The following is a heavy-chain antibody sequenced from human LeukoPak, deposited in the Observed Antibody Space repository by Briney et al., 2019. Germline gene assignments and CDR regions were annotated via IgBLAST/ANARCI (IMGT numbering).Heavy chain of an antibody. CDR1: GLAFSSYA. CDR3: ADYGVSGVRNNFY. CDR2: ISVASNT. Sequence: TGGSLRLSCAASGLAFSSYAMSWVRQAPGEGLEWVSTISVASNTFYADSLKGRFTISRDNSRNTVYLQMTSLRADDTAVYYCADYGVSGVRNNFYWGQGTLVTVSS. J-gene: IGHJ4*02. D-gene: IGHD3-3*01. V-gene: IGHV3-23*01.